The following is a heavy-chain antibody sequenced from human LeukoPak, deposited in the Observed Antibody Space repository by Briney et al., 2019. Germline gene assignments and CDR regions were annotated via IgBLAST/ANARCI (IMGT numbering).Heavy chain of an antibody. Sequence: ASVKVSCKASGYTFTSYYMHWVRQAPGQGLEWMGIINPSGGSTRYAQRFQGRVTMTRDTSTSTVYMELSSLRSEDTAVYYCARGEWELRVDYWGQGTLVTVSS. V-gene: IGHV1-46*01. CDR3: ARGEWELRVDY. CDR1: GYTFTSYY. CDR2: INPSGGST. D-gene: IGHD1-26*01. J-gene: IGHJ4*02.